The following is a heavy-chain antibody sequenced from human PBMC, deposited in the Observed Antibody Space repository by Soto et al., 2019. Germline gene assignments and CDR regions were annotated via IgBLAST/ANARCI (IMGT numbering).Heavy chain of an antibody. CDR1: GFTFSSYS. CDR3: AREVYYYGSGSYGFDI. J-gene: IGHJ3*02. D-gene: IGHD3-10*01. CDR2: ISSSSSYI. Sequence: PGGSLRLSCAASGFTFSSYSMNWVRQAPGKGLEWVSSISSSSSYIYYADSVKGRFTISRDNAKNSLYLQMNSLRAEDTAVYYCAREVYYYGSGSYGFDIWGQGTMVTVSS. V-gene: IGHV3-21*01.